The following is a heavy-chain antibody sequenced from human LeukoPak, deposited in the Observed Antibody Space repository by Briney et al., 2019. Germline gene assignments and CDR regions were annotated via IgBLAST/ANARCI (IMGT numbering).Heavy chain of an antibody. D-gene: IGHD6-13*01. CDR3: ARDSMGSSSSAYYMDV. Sequence: NPSETLSLTCTVSGGSISSSSYYWSWIRQPPGKGLEWIGYIYYSGSTNYNPSLKSRVTISVDTSKNQFSLKLSSVTAADTAVYYCARDSMGSSSSAYYMDVWGKGTTVTVSS. J-gene: IGHJ6*03. V-gene: IGHV4-61*01. CDR1: GGSISSSSYY. CDR2: IYYSGST.